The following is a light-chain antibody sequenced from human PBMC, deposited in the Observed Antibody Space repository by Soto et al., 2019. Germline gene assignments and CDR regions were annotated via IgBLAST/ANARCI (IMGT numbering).Light chain of an antibody. Sequence: QSVLTQPPSVSGAPGQSVTISCTGSSSNIGATYGVHWYQQLPGTAPKLLIYGDSDRPSGVPDRFSGSKSGTSASLAITGLQAEDEADYYCQSYDSSLRVLVFGGGTKLTVL. V-gene: IGLV1-40*01. CDR1: SSNIGATYG. J-gene: IGLJ2*01. CDR3: QSYDSSLRVLV. CDR2: GDS.